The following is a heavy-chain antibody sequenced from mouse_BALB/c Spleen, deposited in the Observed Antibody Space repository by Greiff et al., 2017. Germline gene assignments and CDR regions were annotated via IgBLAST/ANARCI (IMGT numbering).Heavy chain of an antibody. J-gene: IGHJ2*01. V-gene: IGHV5-6-5*01. D-gene: IGHD2-2*01. CDR1: GFTFSSYA. CDR3: ARVYGYDFDY. CDR2: ISSGGST. Sequence: EVKVVESGGGLVKPGGSLKLSCAASGFTFSSYAMSWVRQTPEKRLEWVASISSGGSTYYPDSVKGRFTISRDNARNILYLQMSSLRSEDTAMYYCARVYGYDFDYWGQGTTLTVSS.